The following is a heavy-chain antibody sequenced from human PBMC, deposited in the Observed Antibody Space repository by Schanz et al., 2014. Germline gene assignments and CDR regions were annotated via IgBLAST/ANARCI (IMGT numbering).Heavy chain of an antibody. CDR3: ARGYGDSPTDF. V-gene: IGHV1-69*02. D-gene: IGHD4-17*01. Sequence: QVQLVQSEAEVKKPGSSVKVSCKASGGTFSTYPINWLRQAPGQGLEWMGRIIPIHGIVNYAQKFQGRVTITADRSTSTAYMELSSLRSEDTAVYYCARGYGDSPTDFWGQGTLVTVSS. J-gene: IGHJ4*02. CDR2: IIPIHGIV. CDR1: GGTFSTYP.